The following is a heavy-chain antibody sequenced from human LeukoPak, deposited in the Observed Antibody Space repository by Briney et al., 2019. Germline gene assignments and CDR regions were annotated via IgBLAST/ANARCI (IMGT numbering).Heavy chain of an antibody. V-gene: IGHV3-30-3*01. CDR3: AREMVVIAQFDY. D-gene: IGHD2-21*01. CDR2: ISYDGSNK. J-gene: IGHJ4*02. Sequence: GGSLRLSCAASGFTFSSYAMHWVRQAPGKGLEWVAVISYDGSNKYYADSVKGRFTISRDNSKNTLYLQMNSLRAEDTAVYYCAREMVVIAQFDYWAQGTLVTVSS. CDR1: GFTFSSYA.